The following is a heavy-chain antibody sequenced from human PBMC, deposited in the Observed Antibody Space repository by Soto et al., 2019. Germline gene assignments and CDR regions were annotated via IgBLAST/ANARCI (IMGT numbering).Heavy chain of an antibody. CDR3: ARDHGYSSGWYRGYYYYYGIDV. V-gene: IGHV1-69*01. J-gene: IGHJ6*02. Sequence: QVQLVQSGAEVKKPGSSVKVSCKASGGTFSSYAISWVRQAPGQGLEWMGGIIPIFGTANYAQKFQGRVTITADDSTSTAYMELSSLRSEDTAVYYCARDHGYSSGWYRGYYYYYGIDVWGQGTTVTVSS. D-gene: IGHD6-19*01. CDR1: GGTFSSYA. CDR2: IIPIFGTA.